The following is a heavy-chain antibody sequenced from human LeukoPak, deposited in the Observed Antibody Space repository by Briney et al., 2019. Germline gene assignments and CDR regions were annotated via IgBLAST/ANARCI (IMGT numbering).Heavy chain of an antibody. CDR1: GFTFSSYE. V-gene: IGHV3-48*03. CDR2: ISSSSSTI. J-gene: IGHJ4*02. CDR3: ARDATKNSNPIGYCSSTSCLSLDY. D-gene: IGHD2-2*01. Sequence: GGSLRLSCAASGFTFSSYEMNWVRQAPGKGLEWVSYISSSSSTIYYADSVKGRFTISRDNAKNSLYLQMNSLRAEDTAVYYCARDATKNSNPIGYCSSTSCLSLDYWGQGTLVTVSS.